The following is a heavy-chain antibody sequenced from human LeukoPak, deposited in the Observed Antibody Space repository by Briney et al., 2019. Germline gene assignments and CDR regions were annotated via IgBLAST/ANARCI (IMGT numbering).Heavy chain of an antibody. V-gene: IGHV1-2*02. CDR3: ARDSALVSSGLWRLW. Sequence: ASVTVSCTASGYTFTGYYMHWVRQAPGQGLEWMGWINPNSGGTNYAQTFQGRVTMTRDTSISTAYMELSRLRSDDTAVYYCARDSALVSSGLWRLWGGQGTLVTVS. D-gene: IGHD3-16*01. CDR2: INPNSGGT. J-gene: IGHJ4*02. CDR1: GYTFTGYY.